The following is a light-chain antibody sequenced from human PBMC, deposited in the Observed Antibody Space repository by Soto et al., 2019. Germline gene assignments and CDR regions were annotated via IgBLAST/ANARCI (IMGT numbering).Light chain of an antibody. CDR1: SSNIGSKS. Sequence: QSVLTQPPSVSGTPGQRVNMSCSGSSSNIGSKSVSWYQHHPQTAPKLLIYSNNQRTSGVPGRFSGSKAGTSASLAISGLQSDDETQYYCAAWDDSLNVLVFGGGTKLNVL. V-gene: IGLV1-44*01. CDR2: SNN. CDR3: AAWDDSLNVLV. J-gene: IGLJ2*01.